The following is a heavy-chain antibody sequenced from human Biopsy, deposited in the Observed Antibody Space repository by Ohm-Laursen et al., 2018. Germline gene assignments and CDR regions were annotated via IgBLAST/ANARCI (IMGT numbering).Heavy chain of an antibody. CDR1: GSSFNDYS. CDR2: VYYSGTT. D-gene: IGHD2-2*01. J-gene: IGHJ6*02. V-gene: IGHV4-59*01. CDR3: ARDVKRYCSGTSCYSGYFGMDV. Sequence: SETLSLPCAVFGSSFNDYSWTWIRQPPGKGLEWIGDVYYSGTTNYNPSLKSRLPISVDTSKNQFSLNLNSVTAADTAVYFCARDVKRYCSGTSCYSGYFGMDVWGQGTTVTVS.